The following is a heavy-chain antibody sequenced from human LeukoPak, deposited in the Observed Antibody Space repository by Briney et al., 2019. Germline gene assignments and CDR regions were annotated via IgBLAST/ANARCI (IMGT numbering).Heavy chain of an antibody. J-gene: IGHJ4*02. V-gene: IGHV3-30-3*02. CDR2: ISYDGSNK. D-gene: IGHD3-16*01. CDR1: GFTFSSYA. Sequence: SGRSLRLSCAASGFTFSSYAMHWVRQAPGKGLEWVAVISYDGSNKYYADSVKGRFTISRDNSKNTLYLQMNSLRAEDTAVYYCAKFWRWGGLKPNFDYWGQGTLVTVSS. CDR3: AKFWRWGGLKPNFDY.